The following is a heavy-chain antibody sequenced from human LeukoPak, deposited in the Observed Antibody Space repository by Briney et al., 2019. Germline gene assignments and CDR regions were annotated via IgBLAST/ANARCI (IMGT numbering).Heavy chain of an antibody. CDR1: GFSLTNNY. CDR2: MYTGGTP. Sequence: GGSLRLSCAASGFSLTNNYITWVRQAPGKGLEWVSVMYTGGTPYYADSVKGRFTISRDISKNTLYLQMTSLRAEDTAVYYCARGAATGPTLGFDYWGQGTLVTVSS. D-gene: IGHD6-13*01. CDR3: ARGAATGPTLGFDY. V-gene: IGHV3-53*01. J-gene: IGHJ4*02.